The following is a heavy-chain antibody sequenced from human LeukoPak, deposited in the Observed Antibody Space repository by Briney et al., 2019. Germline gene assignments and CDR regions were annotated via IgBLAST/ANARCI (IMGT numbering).Heavy chain of an antibody. V-gene: IGHV1-2*02. Sequence: GESLKISCKASGYAFSENAIHWVRQARGQGLDWMGRIDPNNGDTYQGRVTMTRDTSISTAYMELSRLRSDDTAVYYCARGRVGGRGNDWFDPWGQGTLVTVSS. D-gene: IGHD2-15*01. CDR1: GYAFSENA. CDR2: IDPNNGDT. J-gene: IGHJ5*02. CDR3: ARGRVGGRGNDWFDP.